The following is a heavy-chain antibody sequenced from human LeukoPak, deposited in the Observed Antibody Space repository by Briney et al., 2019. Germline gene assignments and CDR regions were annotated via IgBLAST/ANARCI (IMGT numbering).Heavy chain of an antibody. V-gene: IGHV4-39*01. D-gene: IGHD1-26*01. CDR3: AHSGKYYDFDY. CDR2: IHYSGST. Sequence: SETLSLTCTVSGGSLSSSTYYWGWHRQPPGTGLEWIGSIHYSGSTYYSPSLKSRVTISEATSKNQFSLKLTSVTAADTAVYFCAHSGKYYDFDYWGQGTLVTVSS. J-gene: IGHJ4*02. CDR1: GGSLSSSTYY.